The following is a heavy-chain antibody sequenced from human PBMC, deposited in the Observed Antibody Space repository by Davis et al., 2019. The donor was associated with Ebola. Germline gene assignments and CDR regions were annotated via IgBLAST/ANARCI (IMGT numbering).Heavy chain of an antibody. CDR1: GFTFDDYT. CDR3: ARMLICSSTSCDRHAYYYYGMDV. CDR2: ISWDGGST. D-gene: IGHD2-2*01. V-gene: IGHV3-43*01. J-gene: IGHJ6*02. Sequence: GESLKISCAASGFTFDDYTMHWVRQAPGKGLEWVSLISWDGGSTYYADSVKGRFTISRDNAKNSLYLQMNSLRAEDTALYYCARMLICSSTSCDRHAYYYYGMDVWGQGTTVTVSS.